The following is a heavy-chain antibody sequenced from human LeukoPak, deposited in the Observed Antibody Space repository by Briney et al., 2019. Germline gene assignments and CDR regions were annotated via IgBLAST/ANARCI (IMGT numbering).Heavy chain of an antibody. V-gene: IGHV5-51*01. D-gene: IGHD2-15*01. Sequence: LGESLKISCKGSGYSFTSYWIGWVRQMPGKGLEWMGIIYPGDSDTRYSPSFQGQVTVSADKSITTAYLHWSSLKASDTAMYYCVKHEGGYIDYWGQGTLVTVSS. CDR3: VKHEGGYIDY. CDR2: IYPGDSDT. J-gene: IGHJ4*02. CDR1: GYSFTSYW.